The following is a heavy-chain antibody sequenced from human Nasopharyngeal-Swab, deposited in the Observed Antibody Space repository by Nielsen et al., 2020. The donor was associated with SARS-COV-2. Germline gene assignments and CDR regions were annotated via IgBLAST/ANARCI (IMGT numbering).Heavy chain of an antibody. J-gene: IGHJ5*02. CDR2: INTNTGNP. CDR3: ARDEKSQGIFGVVISGQWWFDP. CDR1: GYTFTSYA. D-gene: IGHD3-3*01. V-gene: IGHV7-4-1*02. Sequence: SVKVSCKASGYTFTSYAMNWVRQAPGQGLEWMGWINTNTGNPTYAQGFTGRFVFSLDTSVSTAYLQISSLKAEATAVYYCARDEKSQGIFGVVISGQWWFDPWGQGTLVTVSS.